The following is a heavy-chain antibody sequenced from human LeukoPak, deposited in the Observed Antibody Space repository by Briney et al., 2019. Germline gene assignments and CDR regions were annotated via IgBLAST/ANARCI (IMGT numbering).Heavy chain of an antibody. V-gene: IGHV1-2*02. J-gene: IGHJ4*02. CDR3: ARDRGILTGQEFDY. D-gene: IGHD3-9*01. CDR2: INPNSGGT. Sequence: SVKVSCKASGYTFTGYYMHWVRQAPGQGLEWMGWINPNSGGTNYAQKFQGRVTMTRDTSISTAYMELSRLRSDDTAVYYCARDRGILTGQEFDYWGQGTLVTVSS. CDR1: GYTFTGYY.